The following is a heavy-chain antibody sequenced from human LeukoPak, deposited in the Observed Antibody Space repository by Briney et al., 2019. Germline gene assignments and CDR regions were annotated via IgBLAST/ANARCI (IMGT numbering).Heavy chain of an antibody. D-gene: IGHD3-16*02. CDR1: GFTVSSNY. CDR3: ARDGSGYYDYVWWSYRPTNWFDP. Sequence: GGSLRLSCAASGFTVSSNYMSWVRQAPGKGLEWVSVIYSGGSTYYADSVKGRFTISRDNSKNTLYLQMNSLRAEDTAVYYCARDGSGYYDYVWWSYRPTNWFDPWGQGTLVTVSS. J-gene: IGHJ5*02. V-gene: IGHV3-66*01. CDR2: IYSGGST.